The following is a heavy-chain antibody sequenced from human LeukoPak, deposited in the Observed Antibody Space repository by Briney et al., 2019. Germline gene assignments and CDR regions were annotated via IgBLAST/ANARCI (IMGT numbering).Heavy chain of an antibody. CDR3: ARAVDGYYYGSGSYYPGYYFDY. CDR1: GFTFSSYS. CDR2: ISSSSSTI. V-gene: IGHV3-48*01. J-gene: IGHJ4*02. Sequence: GSLRLSCAASGFTFSSYSMNWVRQAPGKGLEWVPYISSSSSTIYYADSVKGRFTISRDNAKNSLYLQMNSLRAEDTAVYYCARAVDGYYYGSGSYYPGYYFDYWGQGTLVTVSS. D-gene: IGHD3-10*01.